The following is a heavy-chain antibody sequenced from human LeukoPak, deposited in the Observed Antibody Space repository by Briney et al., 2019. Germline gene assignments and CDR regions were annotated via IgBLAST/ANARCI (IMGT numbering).Heavy chain of an antibody. J-gene: IGHJ6*02. Sequence: ASVKVSCKASGYTFTSYDINWVRQATGQGLEWMGWMNPNSGNTGYAQKFQGRVTTTRNTSISTAYMELSSLRSEDTAVYYCARVGFLEWLPSYYYYGMDVWGQGTTVTVSS. CDR3: ARVGFLEWLPSYYYYGMDV. CDR2: MNPNSGNT. CDR1: GYTFTSYD. D-gene: IGHD3-3*01. V-gene: IGHV1-8*01.